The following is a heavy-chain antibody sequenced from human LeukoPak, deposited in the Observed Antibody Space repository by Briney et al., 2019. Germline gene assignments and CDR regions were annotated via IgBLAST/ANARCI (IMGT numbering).Heavy chain of an antibody. CDR3: ARGGWSLDY. V-gene: IGHV4-59*01. CDR2: IYYSGST. CDR1: GGSISSYY. J-gene: IGHJ4*02. Sequence: SETLSLTCTVSGGSISSYYWSWIRQPPGKGLEWIGYIYYSGSTTHNPSLKSRVTISVDTSNNQFSLKLSSVTAADTAVYYCARGGWSLDYWGQGTLVTVSS. D-gene: IGHD2-15*01.